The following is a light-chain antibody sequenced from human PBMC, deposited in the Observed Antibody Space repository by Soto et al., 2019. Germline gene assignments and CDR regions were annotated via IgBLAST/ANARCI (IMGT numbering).Light chain of an antibody. Sequence: DIQMTQTPSSVSASFGDRVTITCLASQYISTWLTWYQQKPGKAPKLLIYAASILQSGVPSRFSGSGSGTDFTLTISGLQPEDLATYYCQQANSFPGTFGGGTKVDIK. CDR3: QQANSFPGT. CDR2: AAS. J-gene: IGKJ4*01. V-gene: IGKV1-12*01. CDR1: QYISTW.